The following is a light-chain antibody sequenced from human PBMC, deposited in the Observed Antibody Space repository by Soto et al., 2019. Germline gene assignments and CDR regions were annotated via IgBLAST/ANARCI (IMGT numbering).Light chain of an antibody. CDR1: HSVASY. J-gene: IGKJ3*01. CDR3: QESSTTPAFT. CDR2: AAT. Sequence: DIQMTQSPSSLSASVGDRVTITCRASHSVASYFNWFQQRPGKAPSLLIYAATTLHTGVPSRFSGSRSGTNFTLTISRLQPEDFATYSCQESSTTPAFTFGPGT. V-gene: IGKV1-39*01.